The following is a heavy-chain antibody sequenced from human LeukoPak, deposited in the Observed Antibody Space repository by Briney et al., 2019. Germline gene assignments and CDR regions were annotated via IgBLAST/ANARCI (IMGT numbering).Heavy chain of an antibody. CDR1: GFTFSNYA. J-gene: IGHJ3*02. Sequence: HPGGSLRLSCAASGFTFSNYAMSWVRQAPGKGLEWVSAISGSGGSTYYADSVKGRFTISRDNSKNTLYLQMNSLRAEDTAVYYCAKALSGSYYAGAFDIWGQGTMVTVSS. CDR3: AKALSGSYYAGAFDI. CDR2: ISGSGGST. D-gene: IGHD1-26*01. V-gene: IGHV3-23*01.